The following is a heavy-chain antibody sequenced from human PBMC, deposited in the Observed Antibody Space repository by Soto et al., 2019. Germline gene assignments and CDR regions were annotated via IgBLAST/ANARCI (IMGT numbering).Heavy chain of an antibody. CDR1: GFTFSSYA. Sequence: EVQLLESGGGLVQPGGSLRLSCAASGFTFSSYAMSWVRQAPGKGLEWVSAISGSGGSTYYADSVKGRFTISRDNSKNTLYLQINSLRAEDTAVYYCAKDLRWQWLNFDYWGQGTLVTVSS. CDR3: AKDLRWQWLNFDY. J-gene: IGHJ4*02. CDR2: ISGSGGST. D-gene: IGHD6-19*01. V-gene: IGHV3-23*01.